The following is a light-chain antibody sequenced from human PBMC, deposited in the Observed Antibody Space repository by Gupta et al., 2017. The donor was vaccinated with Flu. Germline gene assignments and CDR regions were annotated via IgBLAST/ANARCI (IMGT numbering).Light chain of an antibody. V-gene: IGKV3-20*01. Sequence: EIVLTQSPGTLSLSPGERATLSCRASQSVSSSYLAWYQQKPGQAPRLLIYAASSRATGIPDRFSGSGSGTDFTLTVSRLEPEDFAVYYCQQYGSPPQSFGQGTKLEIK. J-gene: IGKJ2*03. CDR1: QSVSSSY. CDR3: QQYGSPPQS. CDR2: AAS.